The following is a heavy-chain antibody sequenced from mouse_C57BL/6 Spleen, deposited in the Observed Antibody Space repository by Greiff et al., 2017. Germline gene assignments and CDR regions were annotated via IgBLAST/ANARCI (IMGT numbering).Heavy chain of an antibody. D-gene: IGHD1-1*01. J-gene: IGHJ1*03. V-gene: IGHV1-62-2*01. Sequence: QVQLKESGAELVKPGASVKLSCKASGYTFTEYPIHWVKQRSGQGLEWIGWFYPGSGSIKYNEKFKDKATLTADKSSSTVYMELSRLTSEDSAVYFCARHEEGYYGSSYRYFDVWGTGTTVTVSS. CDR2: FYPGSGSI. CDR3: ARHEEGYYGSSYRYFDV. CDR1: GYTFTEYP.